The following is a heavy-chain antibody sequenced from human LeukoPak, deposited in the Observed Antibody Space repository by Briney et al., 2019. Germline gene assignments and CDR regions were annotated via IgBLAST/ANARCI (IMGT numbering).Heavy chain of an antibody. Sequence: SETVSLTCTVSGGSISSYYWSWIRQPPGKGLEWIGYIYYSGSTNYNPSLKSRVTISVNTSKNQFSLKLSSVTAADTAVYYCARVRAYYDSTYWYFDLWGRGTLATVSS. CDR1: GGSISSYY. CDR2: IYYSGST. CDR3: ARVRAYYDSTYWYFDL. D-gene: IGHD3-22*01. V-gene: IGHV4-59*01. J-gene: IGHJ2*01.